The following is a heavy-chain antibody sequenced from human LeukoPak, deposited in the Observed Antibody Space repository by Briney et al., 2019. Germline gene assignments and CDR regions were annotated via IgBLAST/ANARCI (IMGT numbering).Heavy chain of an antibody. CDR3: ARGDVGYDGGYYFDY. V-gene: IGHV4-34*01. D-gene: IGHD5-12*01. Sequence: SETLSLTCAVYGGSFSAYYWNWIRQPPGKGLEWIGEINHSGGTNYNPSLKSRVTTSVDTSEKQFSLTLTSVTAADTAVYYCARGDVGYDGGYYFDYWGQGTLVTVSS. CDR2: INHSGGT. CDR1: GGSFSAYY. J-gene: IGHJ4*02.